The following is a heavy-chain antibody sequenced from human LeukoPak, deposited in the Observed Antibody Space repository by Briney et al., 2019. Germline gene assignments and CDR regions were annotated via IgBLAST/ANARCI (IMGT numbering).Heavy chain of an antibody. J-gene: IGHJ4*02. D-gene: IGHD6-19*01. CDR1: GFTFSSYA. V-gene: IGHV3-23*01. CDR2: ISGSGGNT. Sequence: GGSLRLSCAASGFTFSSYAMSWVRQAPGKGLEWVATISGSGGNTYYADSVKGRFTISRDNSKNTLYLKMNSLRAEDTAVYYCAKDHQWRIRRNYFDYWGQGTLVTVSS. CDR3: AKDHQWRIRRNYFDY.